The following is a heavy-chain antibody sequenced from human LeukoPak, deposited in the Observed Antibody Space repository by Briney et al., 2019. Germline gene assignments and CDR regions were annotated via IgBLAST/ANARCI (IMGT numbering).Heavy chain of an antibody. CDR1: GFTFSRYG. J-gene: IGHJ5*02. CDR2: IWFDGSNE. CDR3: TRGTRTGENWFDP. V-gene: IGHV3-33*01. D-gene: IGHD7-27*01. Sequence: GRSLRLSCAASGFTFSRYGMHWVCQAPGKGLEWVAVIWFDGSNEDSADSVKGRFTISRGNAQNSLFLQMNSLRAGDTGVYFCTRGTRTGENWFDPWGQGTLVTVSS.